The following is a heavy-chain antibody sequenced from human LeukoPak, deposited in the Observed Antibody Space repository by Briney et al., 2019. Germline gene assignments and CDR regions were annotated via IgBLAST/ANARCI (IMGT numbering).Heavy chain of an antibody. CDR1: GFTFDDYA. Sequence: GGSLRLSCAASGFTFDDYAMHWVRQAPGKGLEWVSGISWNSGSIGYADSVKGRFTISRDNAKNSLYLQMNSLRAEDTAVYYCARGRYYDILTGYYVPLEYYGMDVWGQGTTVTVSS. V-gene: IGHV3-9*01. CDR3: ARGRYYDILTGYYVPLEYYGMDV. D-gene: IGHD3-9*01. J-gene: IGHJ6*02. CDR2: ISWNSGSI.